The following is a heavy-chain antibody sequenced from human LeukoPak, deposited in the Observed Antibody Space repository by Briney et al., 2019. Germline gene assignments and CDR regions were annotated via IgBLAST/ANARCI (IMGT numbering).Heavy chain of an antibody. CDR1: GGSISTYY. D-gene: IGHD6-6*01. CDR3: AREGSATARPFVSNDY. CDR2: IHTSGNS. J-gene: IGHJ4*02. V-gene: IGHV4-4*07. Sequence: PSETLSLTCTVPGGSISTYYWSWIRQPAGKGLEWIGRIHTSGNSDYNPSLKSRVTMSVDTSTNQFSLTVRSVTAADTAVYYCAREGSATARPFVSNDYWGQGTLVTVSS.